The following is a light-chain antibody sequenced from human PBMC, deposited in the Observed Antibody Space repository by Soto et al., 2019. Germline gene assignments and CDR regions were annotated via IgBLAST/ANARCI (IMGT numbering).Light chain of an antibody. CDR1: QTVGSSY. Sequence: IVSQPSPGTLSLYPGESATLSCMASQTVGSSYLAWYQQKPGQAPRLLIYGASSRATGIPDRFSGSGSGTDFTLTISRLEPEDFAVYYCQQDGSSPWTFGQGTKVDIK. CDR2: GAS. CDR3: QQDGSSPWT. V-gene: IGKV3-20*01. J-gene: IGKJ1*01.